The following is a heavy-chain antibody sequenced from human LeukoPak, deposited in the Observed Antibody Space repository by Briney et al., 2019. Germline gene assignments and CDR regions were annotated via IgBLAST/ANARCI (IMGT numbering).Heavy chain of an antibody. V-gene: IGHV5-10-1*01. J-gene: IGHJ6*04. Sequence: GGSLEISGKGSGSHFTSYWISGARPLHGKGREGRGRIDPSDSYTNYSPSFQRHVTISADKSISTAYLQWSSLKASDTAMYYCARREFGYSLYGMDLWGKGTTVTVSS. D-gene: IGHD3-10*01. CDR1: GSHFTSYW. CDR3: ARREFGYSLYGMDL. CDR2: IDPSDSYT.